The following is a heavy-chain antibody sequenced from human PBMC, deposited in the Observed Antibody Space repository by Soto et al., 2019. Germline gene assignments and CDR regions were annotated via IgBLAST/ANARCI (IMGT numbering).Heavy chain of an antibody. CDR1: GYTFTSYD. CDR2: MNPNSGNT. V-gene: IGHV1-8*01. J-gene: IGHJ6*02. Sequence: GASVKVSCKASGYTFTSYDINWVRQATGQGLEWMGWMNPNSGNTGYAQKFQGRVTMTRNTSISTAYMELSSLRSEDTAVYYCARVVVAAGGMDVWGQGTTVTVYS. CDR3: ARVVVAAGGMDV. D-gene: IGHD2-15*01.